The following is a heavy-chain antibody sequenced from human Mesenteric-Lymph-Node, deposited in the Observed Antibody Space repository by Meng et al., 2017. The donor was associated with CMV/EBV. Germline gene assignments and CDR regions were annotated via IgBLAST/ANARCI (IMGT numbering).Heavy chain of an antibody. CDR1: GYTFSGYY. CDR2: ISLNSGGT. D-gene: IGHD6-19*01. Sequence: ASVKVSCKASGYTFSGYYMHWVRQAPGQGLEWMGWISLNSGGTNYAQKFQGRVTMTRDTSITTAYMELSSLRSDDTAVYYCAGIRGHLAGVDYWGQGTLVTVSS. J-gene: IGHJ4*02. V-gene: IGHV1-2*02. CDR3: AGIRGHLAGVDY.